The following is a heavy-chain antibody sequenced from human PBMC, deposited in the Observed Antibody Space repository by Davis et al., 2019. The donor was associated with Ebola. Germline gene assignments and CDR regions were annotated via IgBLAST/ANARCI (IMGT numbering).Heavy chain of an antibody. CDR2: IIPIFRTA. D-gene: IGHD6-19*01. V-gene: IGHV1-69*13. CDR1: GYSFTTYA. CDR3: AIADGSGWFYFDY. Sequence: AASVKVSCKASGYSFTTYAINWVRQAPGQGLEWMGGIIPIFRTASYPQKFKGRITITADGSTNTAYVELNSLKSDDTAVYYCAIADGSGWFYFDYWGQGTLVTASS. J-gene: IGHJ4*02.